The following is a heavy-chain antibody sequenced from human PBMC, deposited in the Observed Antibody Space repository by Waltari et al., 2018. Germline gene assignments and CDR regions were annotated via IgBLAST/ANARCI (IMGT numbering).Heavy chain of an antibody. CDR3: ARIRGGYCSSTSCPIYYYYYMDV. V-gene: IGHV2-26*01. J-gene: IGHJ6*03. CDR1: GFSLSNARLG. CDR2: IFSNDEK. D-gene: IGHD2-2*01. Sequence: QVTLKESGPVLVKPTETLTLTCTVSGFSLSNARLGVSWIRQPPGKALEWLAPIFSNDEKSYSTSRKNRLTISKDTSKSQVVLTMTNMDPVDTATYYCARIRGGYCSSTSCPIYYYYYMDVWGKGTTVTVSS.